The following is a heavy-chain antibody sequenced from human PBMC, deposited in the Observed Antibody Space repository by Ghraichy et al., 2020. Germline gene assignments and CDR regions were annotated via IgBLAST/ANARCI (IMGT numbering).Heavy chain of an antibody. CDR1: GGSFSGYY. CDR3: ARAPPSGGRYRWFDP. J-gene: IGHJ5*02. D-gene: IGHD2-15*01. Sequence: SETLSLTCAVYGGSFSGYYWSWIRQPPGKGLEWIGEINHSGSTNYNPSLKSRVTISVDTSKNQFSLKLSSVTAADTAVYYCARAPPSGGRYRWFDPWGQGTLVTVSS. CDR2: INHSGST. V-gene: IGHV4-34*01.